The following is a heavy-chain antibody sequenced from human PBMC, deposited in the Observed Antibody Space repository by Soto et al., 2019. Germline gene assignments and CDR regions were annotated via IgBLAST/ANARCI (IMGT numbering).Heavy chain of an antibody. V-gene: IGHV3-48*01. D-gene: IGHD5-18*01. J-gene: IGHJ4*02. CDR3: AKDGGYSYGPYDY. CDR1: GFTFGSYS. CDR2: ISSSSSTI. Sequence: RLSCAASGFTFGSYSMNWVRQAPGKGLEWVSYISSSSSTIYYADSVEGRFTISRDNAKNSLDLQMNSLRAEDTAVYYCAKDGGYSYGPYDYWGQGTLVTVSS.